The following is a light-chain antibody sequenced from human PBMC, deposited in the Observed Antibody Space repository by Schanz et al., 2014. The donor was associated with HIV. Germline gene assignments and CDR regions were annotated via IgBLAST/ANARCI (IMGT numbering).Light chain of an antibody. CDR3: GTWDSRMSVAFV. Sequence: QSVLTQPPSVSAAPGQKVTISCSGHSYSIGNNFVSWFQQLPGTAPKLLIYDNYKRPSGIPDRFSGSKSGTSATLVITGLQTGDEADYYCGTWDSRMSVAFVVGSGTKLTVL. CDR2: DNY. CDR1: SYSIGNNF. V-gene: IGLV1-51*01. J-gene: IGLJ1*01.